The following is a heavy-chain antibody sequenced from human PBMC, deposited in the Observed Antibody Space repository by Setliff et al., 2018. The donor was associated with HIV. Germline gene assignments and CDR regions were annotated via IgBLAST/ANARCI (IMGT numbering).Heavy chain of an antibody. J-gene: IGHJ6*03. CDR1: GGTFSSYA. CDR3: ARIVRPSYYYYYYMAV. V-gene: IGHV1-69*13. D-gene: IGHD3-10*02. CDR2: IIPMFDAP. Sequence: SVKVSCKASGGTFSSYAVSWVRQAPGQGLEWMGGIIPMFDAPNYAQKFQGRVTITADESTSTAYMELSSLRSEDTAVYYCARIVRPSYYYYYYMAVWGKGTTVTVSS.